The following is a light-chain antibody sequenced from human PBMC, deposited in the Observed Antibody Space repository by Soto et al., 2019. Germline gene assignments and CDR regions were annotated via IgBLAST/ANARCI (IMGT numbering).Light chain of an antibody. V-gene: IGKV4-1*01. Sequence: DIVMTQSPDSLAVSLGERATINCKSSQSVLYSSNNKNYLAWYQQKPGQPPKLLIYWASTRESGVPDRFSGRGSWTEFNLTISSLQAEDGAVYYCQQYYSTPYTFGQGTKLEIK. CDR3: QQYYSTPYT. J-gene: IGKJ2*01. CDR1: QSVLYSSNNKNY. CDR2: WAS.